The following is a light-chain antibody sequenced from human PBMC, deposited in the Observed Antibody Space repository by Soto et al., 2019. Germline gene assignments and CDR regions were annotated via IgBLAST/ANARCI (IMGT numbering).Light chain of an antibody. CDR3: SSYAGSDNHV. J-gene: IGLJ1*01. V-gene: IGLV2-8*01. Sequence: QSALTQPPSASGSPGQSVSISCTGTSSDVGAYNYVSWYQQHPGKAPKLIIYEVSKRPSGVPDRFSGSKSGNAASLTVSGRQAEDEADYYCSSYAGSDNHVFGTGTKVTVI. CDR2: EVS. CDR1: SSDVGAYNY.